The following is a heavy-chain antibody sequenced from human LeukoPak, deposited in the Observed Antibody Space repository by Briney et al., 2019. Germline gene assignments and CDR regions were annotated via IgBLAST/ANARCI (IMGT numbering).Heavy chain of an antibody. CDR1: GFTFGSYS. J-gene: IGHJ4*02. D-gene: IGHD3-16*01. CDR2: ISSSGSTI. CDR3: ARNDVWGAEDY. Sequence: GGSLRLSCAASGFTFGSYSMNWVRQAPGKGLEWVSYISSSGSTIYYADSVKGRFTISRDNAKNSLYLQMNSLRAEDTAVYYCARNDVWGAEDYWGQGTLVTVSS. V-gene: IGHV3-48*04.